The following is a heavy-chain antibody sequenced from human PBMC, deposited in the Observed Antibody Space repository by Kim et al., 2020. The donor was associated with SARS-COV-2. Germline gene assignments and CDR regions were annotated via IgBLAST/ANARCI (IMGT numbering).Heavy chain of an antibody. V-gene: IGHV3-7*01. J-gene: IGHJ5*02. CDR3: ARDLVEWELRPDRIFPNWFDP. Sequence: GGSLRLSCAASGFTFSSYWMSWVRQAPGKGLEWVANIKQDGSEKYYVDSVKGRFTISRDNAKNSLYLQMNSLRAEDTAVYYCARDLVEWELRPDRIFPNWFDPWGQGTLVTVSS. CDR2: IKQDGSEK. D-gene: IGHD1-26*01. CDR1: GFTFSSYW.